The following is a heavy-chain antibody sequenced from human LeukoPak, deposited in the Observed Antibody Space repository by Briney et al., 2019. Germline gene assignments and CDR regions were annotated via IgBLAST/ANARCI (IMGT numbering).Heavy chain of an antibody. CDR3: AKDRPNYYDSSGHYYRRNGDY. D-gene: IGHD3-22*01. CDR1: GFTFSSYA. CDR2: ITSSGTGT. V-gene: IGHV3-23*01. Sequence: TGGSLRLSCAASGFTFSSYAMSWVRQAPGKGLEWVSSITSSGTGTFYADSVKGRLTISRDNSENTLYLQMNSLRVEDTAVYYCAKDRPNYYDSSGHYYRRNGDYWGQGTLVTVSS. J-gene: IGHJ4*02.